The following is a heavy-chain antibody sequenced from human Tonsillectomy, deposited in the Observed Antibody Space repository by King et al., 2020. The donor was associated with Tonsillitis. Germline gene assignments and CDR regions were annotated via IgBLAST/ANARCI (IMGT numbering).Heavy chain of an antibody. J-gene: IGHJ4*02. V-gene: IGHV3-30*18. D-gene: IGHD5-18*01. CDR2: ISYDGNNK. CDR3: AKSWGIQLWLMDY. Sequence: VQLVESGGGVVQPGRSLRLSCAASGFTFSSYGMHWVRQAPGKGLEWVAVISYDGNNKYYADSVKGRFTISRDNSKNTVYLQMNSLRAEDTAVFYCAKSWGIQLWLMDYWGQGTLVTVSS. CDR1: GFTFSSYG.